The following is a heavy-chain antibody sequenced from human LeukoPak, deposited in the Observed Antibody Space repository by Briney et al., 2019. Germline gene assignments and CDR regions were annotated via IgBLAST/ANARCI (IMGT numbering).Heavy chain of an antibody. CDR2: INWNGGST. V-gene: IGHV3-20*04. Sequence: PGGSLRLSCAASGFTFDDYGMSWVRQAPGKGLEWVSGINWNGGSTGYADSVKGRFTISRDNAKNSLYLQMNSLRAEDTALYYYARVRYSSSWDYFDYWGQGTLVTVSS. D-gene: IGHD6-13*01. CDR1: GFTFDDYG. J-gene: IGHJ4*02. CDR3: ARVRYSSSWDYFDY.